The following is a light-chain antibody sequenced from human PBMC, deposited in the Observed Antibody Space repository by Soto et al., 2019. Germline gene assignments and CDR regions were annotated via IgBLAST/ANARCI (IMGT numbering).Light chain of an antibody. CDR3: QQSLSIPPT. J-gene: IGKJ1*01. Sequence: DIQMTQSPSTLSASVGDRVTITCRASQSISSWLAWYQQKPGKAPKLLIYDASSLESGVPSRFSGSGSGTEFTLTISSLQPDDVATYYCQQSLSIPPTFGQGTKVDIK. CDR2: DAS. CDR1: QSISSW. V-gene: IGKV1-5*01.